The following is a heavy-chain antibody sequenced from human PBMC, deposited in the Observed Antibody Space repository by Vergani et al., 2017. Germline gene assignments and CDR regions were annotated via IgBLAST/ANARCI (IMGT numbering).Heavy chain of an antibody. V-gene: IGHV1-18*01. CDR1: GYTFSTYG. J-gene: IGHJ6*02. Sequence: QVQLVQSGAEVKKPGASVKVSCKASGYTFSTYGISWVRQAPGQGLEWMGWISAYNGNTNYPEKFQGRLTMTTDTSTRTAYMELRSLRADDTAVYYCARDGSGGSPLAMDVWGQETTVTVSS. D-gene: IGHD2-15*01. CDR2: ISAYNGNT. CDR3: ARDGSGGSPLAMDV.